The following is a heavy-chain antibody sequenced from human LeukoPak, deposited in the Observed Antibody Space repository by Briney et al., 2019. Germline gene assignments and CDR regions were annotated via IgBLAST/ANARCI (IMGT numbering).Heavy chain of an antibody. Sequence: GGSLRLSCAASGFTFSSYSMNWVRQAPGKGLEWVSYISSSSSTIYYADSVKGRFTISRDNAKNSLYLQMNSLRAEDTAVYYCARIMGTNDFWSGPPAYYYYYMDVWGKGTTVTVSS. V-gene: IGHV3-48*04. CDR1: GFTFSSYS. J-gene: IGHJ6*03. D-gene: IGHD3-3*01. CDR2: ISSSSSTI. CDR3: ARIMGTNDFWSGPPAYYYYYMDV.